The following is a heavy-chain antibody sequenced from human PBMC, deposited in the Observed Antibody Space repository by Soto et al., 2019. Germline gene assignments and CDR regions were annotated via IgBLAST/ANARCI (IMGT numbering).Heavy chain of an antibody. CDR1: GFTVSSNY. D-gene: IGHD2-15*01. Sequence: PGGSLRLSCAASGFTVSSNYMSWVRQAPGKGLEWVSVIYSAGSTYYADSVKGRFTISRDNSENTLYLQMNSLRAEDTAVYFCARDQYCSGGSCYGGMDVWGQGTTVTVS. CDR2: IYSAGST. V-gene: IGHV3-66*01. CDR3: ARDQYCSGGSCYGGMDV. J-gene: IGHJ6*02.